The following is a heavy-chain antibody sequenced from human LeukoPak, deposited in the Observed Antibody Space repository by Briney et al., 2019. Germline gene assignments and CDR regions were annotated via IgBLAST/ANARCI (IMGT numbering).Heavy chain of an antibody. CDR1: GFIFSSYS. D-gene: IGHD3-16*01. CDR3: AKRAGGDPHTYYFDY. V-gene: IGHV3-30*02. CDR2: IWYDGSNK. Sequence: GGSLRLSCAASGFIFSSYSINWVRQAPGKGLEWVAVIWYDGSNKYYADSVKGRFTISRDNSKNTLYLQMNSLRAEDTAVYYCAKRAGGDPHTYYFDYWGQGTLVTVSS. J-gene: IGHJ4*02.